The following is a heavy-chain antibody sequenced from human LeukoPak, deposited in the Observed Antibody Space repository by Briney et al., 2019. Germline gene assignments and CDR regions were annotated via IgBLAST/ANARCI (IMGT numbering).Heavy chain of an antibody. V-gene: IGHV4-4*07. CDR3: ARQIRATVNYMDV. CDR1: GGSISSYY. D-gene: IGHD4-11*01. CDR2: IYTSGST. J-gene: IGHJ6*03. Sequence: PSETLSLTCTVSGGSISSYYWSWIRQPAGKGLEGIGRIYTSGSTNYNPSLKSRVTISVDTSKNQFSLKLSSVTAADTAVYYCARQIRATVNYMDVWGKGTTVTVSS.